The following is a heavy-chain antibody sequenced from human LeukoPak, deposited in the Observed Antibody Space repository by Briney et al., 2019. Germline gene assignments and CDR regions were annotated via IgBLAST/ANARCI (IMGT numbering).Heavy chain of an antibody. V-gene: IGHV3-23*01. CDR1: GFTFSSYA. CDR2: ISGSGDNT. J-gene: IGHJ4*02. Sequence: GVALRLSCAASGFTFSSYAMSWVRQAPGKGLEWVSGISGSGDNTYYADSVKGRFTISRDNSKNTLYVQVNSLGTEDTAAYYCAKGSYYDSSGSFYFDYWGQGTLVTVSS. D-gene: IGHD3-22*01. CDR3: AKGSYYDSSGSFYFDY.